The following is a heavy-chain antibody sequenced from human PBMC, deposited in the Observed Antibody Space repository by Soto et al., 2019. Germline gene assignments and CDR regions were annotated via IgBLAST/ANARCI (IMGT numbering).Heavy chain of an antibody. J-gene: IGHJ4*02. D-gene: IGHD5-12*01. V-gene: IGHV4-30-4*01. Sequence: QVHLQESGPGLVKPSQTLSLICTVSGGFISNGDYHWSWIRQPPGKGLEWIGYTYPSGSTYYNASLRSRVTISIDAAKNQCSLKLNSVTAADTAVYYCAREGGYDSPHGCWGQGTLVTVSS. CDR1: GGFISNGDYH. CDR2: TYPSGST. CDR3: AREGGYDSPHGC.